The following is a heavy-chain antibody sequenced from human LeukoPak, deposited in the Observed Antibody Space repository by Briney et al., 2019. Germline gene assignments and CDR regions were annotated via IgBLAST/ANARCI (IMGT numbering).Heavy chain of an antibody. CDR2: IFHGGST. D-gene: IGHD3-10*01. V-gene: IGHV4-4*02. Sequence: PSGTLSLTCTVSGGAISSSNWWSWVRQPPGKGLEWIGEIFHGGSTNYNPSLKSRVTISVDTSKNQFSLKLSSVTAADTAVYYCASRSRYGSSRQENWGQGTLVTISS. CDR1: GGAISSSNW. CDR3: ASRSRYGSSRQEN. J-gene: IGHJ4*02.